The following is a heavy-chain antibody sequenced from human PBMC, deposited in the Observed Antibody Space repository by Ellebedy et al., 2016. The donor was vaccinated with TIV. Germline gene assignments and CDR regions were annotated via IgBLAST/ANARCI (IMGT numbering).Heavy chain of an antibody. CDR3: ARVSQVWFGELLTRNYYYGMEV. CDR1: GFTFSSYA. Sequence: GESLKISCAASGFTFSSYAMHWVRQAPGKGLEWVAVISYDGSNKYYADSVKGRFTISRDNSKNTLYLQMNSLRAEDTSVYYCARVSQVWFGELLTRNYYYGMEVWGQGTTVTVSS. V-gene: IGHV3-30-3*01. D-gene: IGHD3-10*01. CDR2: ISYDGSNK. J-gene: IGHJ6*02.